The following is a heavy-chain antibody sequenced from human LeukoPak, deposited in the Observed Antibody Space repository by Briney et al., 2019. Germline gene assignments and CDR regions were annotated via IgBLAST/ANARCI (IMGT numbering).Heavy chain of an antibody. D-gene: IGHD6-13*01. Sequence: PGGSLRLSCAASGFTFSSYSMNWVRQAPGKGLEWVSSISSSSSYIYYAGSVKGRFTISRDNAKNSLYLQMNSLRAEDTAVYYCAAAAAGDYWGQGTLVTVSS. CDR3: AAAAAGDY. CDR1: GFTFSSYS. V-gene: IGHV3-21*01. J-gene: IGHJ4*02. CDR2: ISSSSSYI.